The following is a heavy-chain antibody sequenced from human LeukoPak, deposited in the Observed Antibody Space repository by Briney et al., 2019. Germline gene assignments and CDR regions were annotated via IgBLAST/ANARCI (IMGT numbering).Heavy chain of an antibody. Sequence: ASVKVSCKASGYTFTGYYMHWVRQAPGQGLEWMGWINPNSGGTNYAQKFQGRVTMTRDTSISTAYMELSRLRSDDTAVYYCARTGYCSSTSCYTPGKDAFDIWGQGTMVTVSS. V-gene: IGHV1-2*02. CDR2: INPNSGGT. CDR3: ARTGYCSSTSCYTPGKDAFDI. D-gene: IGHD2-2*02. CDR1: GYTFTGYY. J-gene: IGHJ3*02.